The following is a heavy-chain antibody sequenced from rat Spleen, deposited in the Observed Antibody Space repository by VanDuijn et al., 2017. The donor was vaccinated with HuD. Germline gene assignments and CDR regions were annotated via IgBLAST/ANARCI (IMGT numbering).Heavy chain of an antibody. D-gene: IGHD1-2*01. Sequence: EVQLQESGPGLVKPSQSLSLTCSVTGDSISSNFWGWIRKFPGNKMEWMGYISYSGSTDYNPSLKSRISITRATSRNQFFLQLNSVTTEDTATYYCARSDYYYSNYIPFAFWGQGTLVTVSS. CDR2: ISYSGST. V-gene: IGHV3-1*01. CDR3: ARSDYYYSNYIPFAF. CDR1: GDSISSNF. J-gene: IGHJ3*01.